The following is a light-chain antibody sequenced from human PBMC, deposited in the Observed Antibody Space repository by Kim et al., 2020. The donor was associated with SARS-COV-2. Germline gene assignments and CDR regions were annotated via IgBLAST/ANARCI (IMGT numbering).Light chain of an antibody. CDR3: SSYAGSNTLV. CDR1: RSDVGGYNY. CDR2: DVT. V-gene: IGLV2-8*01. J-gene: IGLJ3*02. Sequence: QSALTQPPAASGSPGQSVTISCSGSRSDVGGYNYVAWYQHKPGTAPKVLIYDVTKRPSGVPDRFSGSKSGNTASLTVSGLQAEDDAYYYCSSYAGSNTLVFGGGTQLTVL.